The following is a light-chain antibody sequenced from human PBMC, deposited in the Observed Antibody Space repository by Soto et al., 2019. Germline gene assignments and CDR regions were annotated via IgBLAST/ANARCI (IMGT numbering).Light chain of an antibody. CDR1: SSNIGSNY. CDR2: RNN. J-gene: IGLJ2*01. Sequence: QPVLTQPPAASGAPGQRVTISCSGSSSNIGSNYVYWYQQLPGTAPKLLIYRNNQLRSGVPDRFSGSKSGTSVSLAISGLRSEDEGNYYCAAWDDSLSGVLFGGGTKLTVL. CDR3: AAWDDSLSGVL. V-gene: IGLV1-47*01.